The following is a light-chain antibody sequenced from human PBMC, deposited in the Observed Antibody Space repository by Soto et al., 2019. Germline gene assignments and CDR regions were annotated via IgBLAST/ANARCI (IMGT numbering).Light chain of an antibody. J-gene: IGKJ1*01. CDR2: AAS. CDR1: ENIARY. V-gene: IGKV1-39*01. CDR3: QHSYSNPRT. Sequence: DIQMTQSPSSLSASVGDRVTITCRASENIARYLNWYQQRPGKAPELLISAASSLQSGLPSRFSGGGSGTDFTLTISSLQPEDFATYYCQHSYSNPRTFGQGTKVEIK.